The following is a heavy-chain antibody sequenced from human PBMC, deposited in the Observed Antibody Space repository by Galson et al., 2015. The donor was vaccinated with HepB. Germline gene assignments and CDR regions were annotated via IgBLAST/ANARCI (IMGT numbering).Heavy chain of an antibody. V-gene: IGHV1-69*13. CDR3: ARDIAVAGYFDY. Sequence: SVKVSCKASGGTFSSYAISWVRQAPGQGLEWMGGIIPIFGTANYAQKFQGRVTITADESTSTAYMELSSLRSEDTAVYYCARDIAVAGYFDYWGQGTLVTVSS. J-gene: IGHJ4*02. CDR2: IIPIFGTA. D-gene: IGHD6-19*01. CDR1: GGTFSSYA.